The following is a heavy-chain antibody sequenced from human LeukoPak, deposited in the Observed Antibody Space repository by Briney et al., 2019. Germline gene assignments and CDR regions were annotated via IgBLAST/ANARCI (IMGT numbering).Heavy chain of an antibody. CDR1: GFTFSSYA. V-gene: IGHV3-64*01. CDR2: ISSNGGST. D-gene: IGHD3-3*01. J-gene: IGHJ6*03. CDR3: VKDSLDYDYWSGLYYYYMDV. Sequence: GGSLRLSCAASGFTFSSYAMHWVRQAPGKGLEYVSAISSNGGSTYYANSVKGRFTITRDNAKNSVFLQISSLRAEDTAVYYCVKDSLDYDYWSGLYYYYMDVWGKGTMVTVSS.